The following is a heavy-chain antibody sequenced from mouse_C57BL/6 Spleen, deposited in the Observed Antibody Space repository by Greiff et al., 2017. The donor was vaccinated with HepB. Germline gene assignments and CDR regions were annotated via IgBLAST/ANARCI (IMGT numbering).Heavy chain of an antibody. CDR3: AKCPHYYGSSYFDY. J-gene: IGHJ2*01. Sequence: VQLQQPGAELVKPGASVKMSCKASGYTFTSYWITWVKQRPGQGLEWIGDIYPGSGSTNYNEKFKSKATLTVDTSSSTAYMQLSSLTSEDSAVYYCAKCPHYYGSSYFDYWGQGTTLTVSS. CDR2: IYPGSGST. D-gene: IGHD1-1*01. CDR1: GYTFTSYW. V-gene: IGHV1-55*01.